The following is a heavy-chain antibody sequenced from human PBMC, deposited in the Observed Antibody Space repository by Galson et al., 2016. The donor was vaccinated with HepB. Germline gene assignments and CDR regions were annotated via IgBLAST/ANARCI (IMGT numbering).Heavy chain of an antibody. CDR3: AKLRVPITIFGVVIIGGWFDP. Sequence: SLRLSCAASGFTFTNYAMTWVRQAPGKGLEWVSAITGSGGSTYYADSVKGRFTISRDNSKNTLFLQMNSLRAEDTAVYYCAKLRVPITIFGVVIIGGWFDPWGQGTLVTDS. J-gene: IGHJ5*02. D-gene: IGHD3-3*01. CDR2: ITGSGGST. CDR1: GFTFTNYA. V-gene: IGHV3-23*01.